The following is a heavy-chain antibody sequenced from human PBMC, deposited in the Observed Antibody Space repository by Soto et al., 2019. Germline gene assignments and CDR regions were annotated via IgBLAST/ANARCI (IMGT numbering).Heavy chain of an antibody. D-gene: IGHD3-10*01. CDR1: GFTFSSYG. Sequence: GGSLRLSCAASGFTFSSYGMHWVRQAPGKGLEWEAVIWYDVINKYYADSVKVRFTISRDNSKNTLYLQMNSLRAEDTAVYYCARDAKLGPQGIWFGELFGIYGMDVWGQGTTVTVSS. CDR2: IWYDVINK. CDR3: ARDAKLGPQGIWFGELFGIYGMDV. V-gene: IGHV3-33*01. J-gene: IGHJ6*02.